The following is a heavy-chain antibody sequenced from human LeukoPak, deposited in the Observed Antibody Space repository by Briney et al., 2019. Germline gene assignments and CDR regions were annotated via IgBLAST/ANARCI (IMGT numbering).Heavy chain of an antibody. Sequence: GGSLRLSCSVSGFTFSNYGMHWVRQAPGKGLEYVSAISSNGGGTYYADSVKGRFTISRDNSKDTLYLQINSLRGEDTAVYYCVRRHDYGDYWGQGTLVTVSS. V-gene: IGHV3-64D*08. CDR3: VRRHDYGDY. CDR1: GFTFSNYG. J-gene: IGHJ4*02. D-gene: IGHD4-17*01. CDR2: ISSNGGGT.